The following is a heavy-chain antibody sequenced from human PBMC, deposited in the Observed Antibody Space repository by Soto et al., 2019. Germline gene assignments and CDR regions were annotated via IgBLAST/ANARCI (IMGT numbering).Heavy chain of an antibody. CDR3: AREWGGGYYYDSSVGYFDY. CDR1: GFTFSSYS. V-gene: IGHV3-21*01. D-gene: IGHD3-22*01. J-gene: IGHJ4*02. Sequence: EVQLVESGGGLVKPGGSLRLSCAASGFTFSSYSMNWVRQAPGKGLEWVSSISSSSSYIYYADSVKGRFTISRDNAKNSLYRQMNSLRAEDTAVYYLAREWGGGYYYDSSVGYFDYWGQGTLVTVSS. CDR2: ISSSSSYI.